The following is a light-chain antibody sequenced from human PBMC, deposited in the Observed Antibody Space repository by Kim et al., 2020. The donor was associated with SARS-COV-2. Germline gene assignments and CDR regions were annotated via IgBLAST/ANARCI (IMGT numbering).Light chain of an antibody. Sequence: DIQMTQSPSSLSAYVGDRVIITCRASQGISNSLAWFQQKPGKAPKSLILAASKLQSGFSSKFSGSGSGTDFTLTINSLQPEDFATYYCQHYYSYPYSFGPGTKLEI. V-gene: IGKV1-16*02. CDR2: AAS. J-gene: IGKJ2*01. CDR1: QGISNS. CDR3: QHYYSYPYS.